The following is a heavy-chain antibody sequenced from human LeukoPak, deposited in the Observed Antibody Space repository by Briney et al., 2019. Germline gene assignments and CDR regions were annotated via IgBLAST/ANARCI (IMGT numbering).Heavy chain of an antibody. CDR2: ISSSSSYI. V-gene: IGHV3-21*01. CDR1: GFTFSSYS. CDR3: ARARGIVGAEYGY. J-gene: IGHJ4*01. Sequence: PGGSLRLSCAASGFTFSSYSMNWVRQAPGKGLEWVSSISSSSSYIYYADSVKGRFTISRDNAKNSLYLQMNSLRAEDTAVYYCARARGIVGAEYGYWGXXXLXXVS. D-gene: IGHD1-26*01.